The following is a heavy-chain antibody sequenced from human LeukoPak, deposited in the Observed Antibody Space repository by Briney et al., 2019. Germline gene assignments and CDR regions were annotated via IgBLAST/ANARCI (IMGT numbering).Heavy chain of an antibody. CDR1: GGSISSYY. CDR2: IYTSGST. V-gene: IGHV4-4*09. CDR3: ARTSGWDGYTFMDV. D-gene: IGHD5-24*01. Sequence: PSETLPLTCTVSGGSISSYYWSWIRQPPGKGLEWIGYIYTSGSTNYNPSLKSRVTISVDTSKNQFSLKLSSVTAADTAVYYCARTSGWDGYTFMDVWGKGTTVTVSS. J-gene: IGHJ6*03.